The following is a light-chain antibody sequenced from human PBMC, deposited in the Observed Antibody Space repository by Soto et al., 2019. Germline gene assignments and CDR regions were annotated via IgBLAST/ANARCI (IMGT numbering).Light chain of an antibody. V-gene: IGKV1-39*01. Sequence: DIQMTQSPSSLSASVGDRVTITCRASENIASYLNWYQQKPGKAPTLLVYAASSLESGAPPRFSRTVSETDFTLTITSLQPDDLATYFCQQSYSTPWTFGQGTKVEL. CDR2: AAS. CDR3: QQSYSTPWT. J-gene: IGKJ1*01. CDR1: ENIASY.